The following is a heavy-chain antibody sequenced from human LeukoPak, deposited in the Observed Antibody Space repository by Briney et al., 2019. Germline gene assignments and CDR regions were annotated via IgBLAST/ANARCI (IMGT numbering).Heavy chain of an antibody. CDR1: GYTLTELS. Sequence: ASVKVSCKVSGYTLTELSMHWVRQAPGKGLEWMGGFDPKDGETIYAQKFQGRVTMTEDTSTDTAYMELSSLRSEDTAVYYCARGGGITMVRGANPLDYWAREPWSPSPQ. V-gene: IGHV1-24*01. CDR3: ARGGGITMVRGANPLDY. CDR2: FDPKDGET. D-gene: IGHD3-10*01. J-gene: IGHJ4*02.